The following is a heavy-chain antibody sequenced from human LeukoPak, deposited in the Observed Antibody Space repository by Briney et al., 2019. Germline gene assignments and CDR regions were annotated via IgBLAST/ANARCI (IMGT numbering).Heavy chain of an antibody. CDR1: GYTFTGYY. Sequence: ASVKVSCKASGYTFTGYYMHWVRQAPGQGLEWMGWINPNSGGTNYAQKFQGRVTMTRDTSISTAYMELSRLRSDDTAVYYCARDQSYRYYYDSSGYYSGAFDIWGQGTMVTVSS. V-gene: IGHV1-2*02. CDR3: ARDQSYRYYYDSSGYYSGAFDI. J-gene: IGHJ3*02. CDR2: INPNSGGT. D-gene: IGHD3-22*01.